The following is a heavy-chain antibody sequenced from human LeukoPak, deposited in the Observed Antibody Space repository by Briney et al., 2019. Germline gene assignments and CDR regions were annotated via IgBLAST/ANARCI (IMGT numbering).Heavy chain of an antibody. CDR1: GFTFSDYE. CDR2: IRSSGSAI. D-gene: IGHD2-21*01. J-gene: IGHJ5*02. V-gene: IGHV3-48*03. Sequence: PGGSLRLSCAASGFTFSDYEMNWVRQAPGKGLEWVSYIRSSGSAIYYADSVKGRFTISRDNAKNSPYLQMNSLRAEDTAVYYCARSTSLLRWHLFDPWGQGTLVTVSS. CDR3: ARSTSLLRWHLFDP.